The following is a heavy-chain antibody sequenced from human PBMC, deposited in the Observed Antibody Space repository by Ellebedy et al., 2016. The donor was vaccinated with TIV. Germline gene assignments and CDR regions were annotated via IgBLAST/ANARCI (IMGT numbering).Heavy chain of an antibody. J-gene: IGHJ4*02. CDR1: GLTFSNAW. Sequence: GESLKISXAASGLTFSNAWMTWVRQGPGKGLEWVGRIKSKTDGGAVDYATPVKGRFTISRDDSKNTLYLQMNSLKSEDTAVYYCTIDPGYYADYWGQGTLVTVSS. CDR3: TIDPGYYADY. CDR2: IKSKTDGGAV. D-gene: IGHD3-22*01. V-gene: IGHV3-15*01.